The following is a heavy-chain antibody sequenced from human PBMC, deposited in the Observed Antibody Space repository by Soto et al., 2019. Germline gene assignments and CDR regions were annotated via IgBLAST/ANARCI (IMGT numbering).Heavy chain of an antibody. V-gene: IGHV3-66*01. J-gene: IGHJ4*02. CDR2: IYSGGTT. CDR1: GFTVSSNY. Sequence: EVQLVESGGGLVQPGGSLRLSCAASGFTVSSNYMTWVRQAPGKGLEWVSNIYSGGTTSYADSVKGRFTIYRDNSKNTLFLQMNSMRDDDTAVYYCASGASGNYRWGQGTLVTVSS. CDR3: ASGASGNYR. D-gene: IGHD3-10*01.